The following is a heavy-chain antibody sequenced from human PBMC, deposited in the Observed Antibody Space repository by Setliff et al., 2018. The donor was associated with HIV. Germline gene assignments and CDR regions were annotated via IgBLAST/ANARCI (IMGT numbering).Heavy chain of an antibody. Sequence: SETLSLTCRVSGYFINIGHYWGWIRQPPGKGREWIGSIFYSGSANYNPSLTSPVTISVDTSKNQFSLKLRSVTAADTAVYWCAREDSSYHYFDSWGQGMLVTVSS. CDR1: GYFINIGHY. V-gene: IGHV4-38-2*02. CDR2: IFYSGSA. J-gene: IGHJ4*02. CDR3: AREDSSYHYFDS. D-gene: IGHD3-22*01.